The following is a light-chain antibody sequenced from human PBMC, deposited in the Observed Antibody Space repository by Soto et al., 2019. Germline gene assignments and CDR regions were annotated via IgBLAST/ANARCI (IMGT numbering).Light chain of an antibody. CDR1: QSISSY. V-gene: IGKV1-39*01. Sequence: DIQMTQSPSSLSASLVDRVTITCLSSQSISSYLNWYQQKPGKAPKLLIYKASTLKSGVPSRFSGSGSGTEFTLTISSLEPEDFAVYYCQQYGSSPPTFGGGTKVDIK. J-gene: IGKJ4*01. CDR3: QQYGSSPPT. CDR2: KAS.